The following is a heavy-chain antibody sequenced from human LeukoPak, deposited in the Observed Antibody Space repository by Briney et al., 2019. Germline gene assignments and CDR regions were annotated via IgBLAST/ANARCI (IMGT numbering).Heavy chain of an antibody. J-gene: IGHJ4*02. D-gene: IGHD7-27*01. CDR1: GFTFRNYS. Sequence: GGSLRLSCAASGFTFRNYSMHWVRQAPGKGLEWVAVIWYDGSDKYYADSVKGRFTLSRDKSKNTLYLQMNSLRAEDTAVYYCARDRGELGKDQSAIDYWGQGTLVTVSS. CDR2: IWYDGSDK. CDR3: ARDRGELGKDQSAIDY. V-gene: IGHV3-33*01.